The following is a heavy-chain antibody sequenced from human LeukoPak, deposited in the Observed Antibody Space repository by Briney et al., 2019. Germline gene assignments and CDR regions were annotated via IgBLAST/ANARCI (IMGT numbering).Heavy chain of an antibody. Sequence: SETLSLTCPVSGYSISSGYYWGWIRQPPGKGLEWIGSIYHSGSTYYNPSLKSRVTISVDTSKNQFSLKLSSVTAADTAVYYCARVGGYSYGYVPANWGQGTLVTVSS. J-gene: IGHJ4*02. CDR1: GYSISSGYY. V-gene: IGHV4-38-2*02. CDR2: IYHSGST. D-gene: IGHD5-18*01. CDR3: ARVGGYSYGYVPAN.